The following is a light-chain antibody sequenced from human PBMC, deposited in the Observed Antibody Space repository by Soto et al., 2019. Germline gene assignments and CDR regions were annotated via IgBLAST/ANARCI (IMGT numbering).Light chain of an antibody. Sequence: QSALTQPASVSGSPGQSITISCTGTSSDVGGYNYVSWYQQHPGKAPKLVIYEVTKRPSGVSNRFSGSKSGNTASLTFSGLQAEDETDYYCSSYTSTNHVVFGGGTKLTVL. V-gene: IGLV2-14*01. CDR3: SSYTSTNHVV. CDR1: SSDVGGYNY. CDR2: EVT. J-gene: IGLJ2*01.